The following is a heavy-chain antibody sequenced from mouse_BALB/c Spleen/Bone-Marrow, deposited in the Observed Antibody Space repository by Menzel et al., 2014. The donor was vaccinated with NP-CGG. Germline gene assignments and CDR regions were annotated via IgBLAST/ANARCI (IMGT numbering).Heavy chain of an antibody. CDR1: GFNTKDTY. CDR2: IDPANGNT. D-gene: IGHD2-1*01. J-gene: IGHJ4*01. Sequence: EVKLVESGAELVKPGASVKLSCTASGFNTKDTYMHWVKQRPEQGLEWIGRIDPANGNTKYDPKFQGKATITADTSSNTAYLQLSSLTSEDTAVYYCARWDGNYIYAMDYWGQGTSVTVSS. CDR3: ARWDGNYIYAMDY. V-gene: IGHV14-3*02.